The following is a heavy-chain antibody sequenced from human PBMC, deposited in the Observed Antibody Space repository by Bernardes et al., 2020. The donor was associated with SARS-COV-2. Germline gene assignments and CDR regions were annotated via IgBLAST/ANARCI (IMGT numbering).Heavy chain of an antibody. CDR1: GYTFTSYG. V-gene: IGHV1-18*01. Sequence: ASVKVSCKASGYTFTSYGISWVRQAPGQGLEWMGWISAYNGNTNYAQKLQGRVTMTTDTSTSTAYMELRSLRSDDTAVYYCARDSGVVVVAATVFDPWGQGTLVTVSS. CDR2: ISAYNGNT. J-gene: IGHJ5*02. D-gene: IGHD2-15*01. CDR3: ARDSGVVVVAATVFDP.